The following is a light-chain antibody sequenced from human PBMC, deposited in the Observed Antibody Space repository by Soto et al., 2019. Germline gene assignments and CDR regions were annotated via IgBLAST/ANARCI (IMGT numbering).Light chain of an antibody. J-gene: IGKJ1*01. CDR2: GAS. CDR3: QQYGSSPRT. CDR1: QTVSSSS. V-gene: IGKV3-20*01. Sequence: SVLTQSPGTLSLSPGERATLSCRASQTVSSSSLAWYQQKPGQAPRLLIFGASTRAAGFPDRFSGSGSGTDFTLTISRLEPEDFAVYYCQQYGSSPRTFGQGTKVDIK.